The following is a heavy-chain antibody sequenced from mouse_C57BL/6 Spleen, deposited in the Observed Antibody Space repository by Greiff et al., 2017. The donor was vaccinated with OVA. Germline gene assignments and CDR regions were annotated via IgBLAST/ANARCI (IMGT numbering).Heavy chain of an antibody. V-gene: IGHV1-15*01. CDR2: IDPETGGT. J-gene: IGHJ3*01. CDR1: GYTFTDYE. D-gene: IGHD2-3*01. Sequence: VQLQQSGAELVRPGASVTLSCKASGYTFTDYEMHWVKQTPVHGLEWIGAIDPETGGTAYNQKFKGKAILTADKSSSTAYMELRSLTSEDSAVYYCARWGIYEGYYVFAYGGQGTLVTVSA. CDR3: ARWGIYEGYYVFAY.